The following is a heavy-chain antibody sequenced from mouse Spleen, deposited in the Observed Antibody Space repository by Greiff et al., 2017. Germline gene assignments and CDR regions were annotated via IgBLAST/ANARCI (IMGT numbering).Heavy chain of an antibody. CDR3: AREDYYGSSFWFAY. Sequence: EVQRVESGPGMVKPSQSLSLTCTVTGYSITSGYDWHWIRHFPGNKLEWMGYISYSGSTNYNPSLKSRISITHDTSKNHFFLKLNSVTTEDTATYYCAREDYYGSSFWFAYWGQGTLVTVSA. CDR2: ISYSGST. D-gene: IGHD1-1*01. V-gene: IGHV3-1*01. CDR1: GYSITSGYD. J-gene: IGHJ3*01.